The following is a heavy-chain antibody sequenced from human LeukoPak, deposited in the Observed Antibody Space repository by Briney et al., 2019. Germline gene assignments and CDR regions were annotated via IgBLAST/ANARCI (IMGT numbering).Heavy chain of an antibody. J-gene: IGHJ2*01. V-gene: IGHV5-10-1*01. CDR3: ARSATVTGDWYFDF. Sequence: GESLKISSEGSGXTFTNYCISWVRQRPGRGLEWMGWINCGESYAIYSPSFQGHVIMSADRSVRTVYLQWASLQTSDSAMYYCARSATVTGDWYFDFWGPGTLVTVSP. D-gene: IGHD4-17*01. CDR1: GXTFTNYC. CDR2: INCGESYA.